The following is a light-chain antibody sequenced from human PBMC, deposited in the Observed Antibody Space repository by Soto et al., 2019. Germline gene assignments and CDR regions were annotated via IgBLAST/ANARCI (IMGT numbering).Light chain of an antibody. CDR2: AAS. V-gene: IGKV1-39*01. J-gene: IGKJ1*01. Sequence: DIQMTQSPSSLSASVGDRVTITCRASQSISNYLNWYQQKPGKAPKLLIYAASSLQSGVPSRFSGSGSGTDFTLTISSLQPEDFATYYCQQSFSTPGTFGQGTKVEIQ. CDR1: QSISNY. CDR3: QQSFSTPGT.